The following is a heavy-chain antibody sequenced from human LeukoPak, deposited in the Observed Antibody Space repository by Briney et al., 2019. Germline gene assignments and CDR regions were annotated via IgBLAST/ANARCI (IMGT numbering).Heavy chain of an antibody. CDR3: AREPINYYDSSGYYYGMDV. D-gene: IGHD3-22*01. Sequence: PGGSLRLSCAASGFTVSSNHMSWVRQAPGKGLEWVSVIYSGGYTYYADSVKGRFTISRDNSKNTLYLQMNSLRAEDTAVYYCAREPINYYDSSGYYYGMDVWGQGTTVTVSS. CDR2: IYSGGYT. J-gene: IGHJ6*02. CDR1: GFTVSSNH. V-gene: IGHV3-53*01.